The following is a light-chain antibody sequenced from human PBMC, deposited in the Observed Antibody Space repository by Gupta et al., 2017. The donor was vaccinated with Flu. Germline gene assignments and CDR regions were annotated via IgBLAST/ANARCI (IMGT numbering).Light chain of an antibody. Sequence: DIQMTQSPSTPSASVGDRVTITCRASQSINSWLAWYQQKPGKAPKLLIYQASILESGVPSRFSGSGSGTEFTLTISCLQPDDFAAYYCQQYSSYSGYSFGQGTKLEIK. CDR3: QQYSSYSGYS. V-gene: IGKV1-5*03. CDR2: QAS. CDR1: QSINSW. J-gene: IGKJ2*03.